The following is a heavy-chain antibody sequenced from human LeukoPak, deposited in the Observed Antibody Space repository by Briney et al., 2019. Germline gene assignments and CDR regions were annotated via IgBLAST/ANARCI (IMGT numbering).Heavy chain of an antibody. CDR2: ISGSGDNT. Sequence: GGSLRLSCAASGFTFSNYAMSWVRQAPGKGLEWVSAISGSGDNTYYADSVKGRFTVSRDNFKNTLYLQMNSLRPEDTALYYCARNRGVYDRPPDYWGQGTLVTVSS. V-gene: IGHV3-23*01. D-gene: IGHD5/OR15-5a*01. CDR1: GFTFSNYA. CDR3: ARNRGVYDRPPDY. J-gene: IGHJ4*02.